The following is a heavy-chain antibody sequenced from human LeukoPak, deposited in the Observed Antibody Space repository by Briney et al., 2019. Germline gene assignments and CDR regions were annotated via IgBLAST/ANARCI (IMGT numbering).Heavy chain of an antibody. D-gene: IGHD3-22*01. V-gene: IGHV4-34*01. CDR1: GGSISSYY. J-gene: IGHJ4*02. CDR3: ARVGITYYYDSSGYPYFDY. CDR2: INHSGST. Sequence: SETLSLTCTVSGGSISSYYWSWIRQPPGKGLEWIGEINHSGSTNYNPSLKSRVTISVDTSKNQFSLKLSSVTAADTAVYYCARVGITYYYDSSGYPYFDYWGQGTLVTVSS.